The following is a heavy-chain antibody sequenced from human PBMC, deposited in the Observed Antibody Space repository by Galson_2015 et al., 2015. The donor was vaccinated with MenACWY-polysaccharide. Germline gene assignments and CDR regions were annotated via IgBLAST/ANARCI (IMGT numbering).Heavy chain of an antibody. CDR1: GVSVSSTSYH. CDR3: ARWIHDSSSSVLRGMDV. J-gene: IGHJ6*02. Sequence: ETLSLTCTVSGVSVSSTSYHWSWIRQPPGKGLEWIAHVYNSGSTKYNPSLKSRVTILVDTSKNQFSLKLSSVNAANTAVYYCARWIHDSSSSVLRGMDVWGQGTTVTVS. CDR2: VYNSGST. V-gene: IGHV4-61*01. D-gene: IGHD6-6*01.